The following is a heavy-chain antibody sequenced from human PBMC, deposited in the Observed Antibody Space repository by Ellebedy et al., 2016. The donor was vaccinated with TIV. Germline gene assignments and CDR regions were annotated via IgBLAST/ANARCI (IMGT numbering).Heavy chain of an antibody. CDR1: GFTFSSYS. J-gene: IGHJ4*02. CDR2: ISGSGAHV. CDR3: ARDLYDSSGYYNY. Sequence: GESLKISCAASGFTFSSYSMNWVRQAPGKGLEWVSSISGSGAHVYYAGSVKGRFTISRDNAKNSLYLQMNSLRAEDTAVYFCARDLYDSSGYYNYWGQGTLVTVSS. D-gene: IGHD3-22*01. V-gene: IGHV3-21*01.